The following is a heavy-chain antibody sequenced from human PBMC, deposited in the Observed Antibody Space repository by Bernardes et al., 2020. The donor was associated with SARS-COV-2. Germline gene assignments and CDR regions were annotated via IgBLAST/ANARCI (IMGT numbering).Heavy chain of an antibody. Sequence: GESLKISCKGSGYSFTSYWIGWVRQMPGKGLEWMGIIYPGDSDTRYSPSFQGQVTISADKSISTAYLQWSSLKASDTAMYYCARKGAGSFDTYYYEPGGMDVWGQGTTVTVSS. CDR1: GYSFTSYW. CDR3: ARKGAGSFDTYYYEPGGMDV. CDR2: IYPGDSDT. D-gene: IGHD3-22*01. V-gene: IGHV5-51*01. J-gene: IGHJ6*02.